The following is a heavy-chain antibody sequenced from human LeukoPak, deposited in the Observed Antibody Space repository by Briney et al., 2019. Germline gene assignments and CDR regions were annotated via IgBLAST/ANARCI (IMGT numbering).Heavy chain of an antibody. Sequence: ASVKVSCKASGYTFTAFHIHWVRQAPGQGLEWMGWINPDGGGTIFGQRFQGRVSMTRDTSISTAYMELGSLRSDDTAVYYCARSHDYTNYVGPWGQGPLVTVSS. CDR3: ARSHDYTNYVGP. J-gene: IGHJ1*01. V-gene: IGHV1-2*02. CDR1: GYTFTAFH. D-gene: IGHD4-11*01. CDR2: INPDGGGT.